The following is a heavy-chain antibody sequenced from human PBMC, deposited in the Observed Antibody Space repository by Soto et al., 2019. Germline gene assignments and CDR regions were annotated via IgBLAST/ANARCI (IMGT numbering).Heavy chain of an antibody. J-gene: IGHJ4*02. CDR2: IYYSGST. D-gene: IGHD3-16*01. Sequence: SETLSLTCTFSCGSIISYYWSWIRQHPGKGLEWIGYIYYSGSTYYNPSLKSRVTISVDTSKNQFSLKLSSVTAADTAVYYCARVPSYAPDYWGQGTLVTVSS. CDR1: CGSIISYY. V-gene: IGHV4-31*03. CDR3: ARVPSYAPDY.